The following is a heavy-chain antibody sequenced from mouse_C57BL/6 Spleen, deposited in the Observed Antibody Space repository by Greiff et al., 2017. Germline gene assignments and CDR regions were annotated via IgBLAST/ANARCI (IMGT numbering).Heavy chain of an antibody. J-gene: IGHJ4*01. Sequence: VQLQQSGAELAKPGASVKLSCKASGYTFTSYWMHWVKQRPGQGLEWIGYINPSSGYTKYNQKFKDKATLTADKSSSTAYRQLSSLTYEDSAVYYCARDRRYDDYAMDYWGQGTSVTVSS. CDR1: GYTFTSYW. CDR2: INPSSGYT. V-gene: IGHV1-7*01. CDR3: ARDRRYDDYAMDY. D-gene: IGHD2-12*01.